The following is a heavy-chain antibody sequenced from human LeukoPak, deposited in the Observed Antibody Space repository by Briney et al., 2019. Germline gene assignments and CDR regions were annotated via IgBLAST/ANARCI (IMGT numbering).Heavy chain of an antibody. D-gene: IGHD3-3*01. CDR3: ARDRRFNGMDV. CDR2: IYYIGST. CDR1: GGSISGYH. J-gene: IGHJ6*02. Sequence: SETLSLTCTVSGGSISGYHWSWIRQPPGKGLEWIGDIYYIGSTNYNPSLKSRVTISVDTSKNQFSLNLSSVTAADTAVYYCARDRRFNGMDVWGQGTTVTVSS. V-gene: IGHV4-59*01.